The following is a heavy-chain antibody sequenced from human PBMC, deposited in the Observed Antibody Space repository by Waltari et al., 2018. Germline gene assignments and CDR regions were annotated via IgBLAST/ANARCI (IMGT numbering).Heavy chain of an antibody. Sequence: QVQLQESGPGLVKPSQTLSLTCTVSGGSISSGDYYWSWIRQPPGKGLEWIGYIYYSGSTDYNPALKSRVTISVDTSKNQFSLKLGSVTAADTAVYYCARGGGAYGSGRGVRGWFDPWGQGTLVTVSS. D-gene: IGHD3-10*01. J-gene: IGHJ5*02. CDR1: GGSISSGDYY. CDR3: ARGGGAYGSGRGVRGWFDP. V-gene: IGHV4-30-4*08. CDR2: IYYSGST.